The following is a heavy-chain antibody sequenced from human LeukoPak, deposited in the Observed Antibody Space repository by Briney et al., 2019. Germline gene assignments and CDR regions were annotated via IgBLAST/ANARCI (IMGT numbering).Heavy chain of an antibody. J-gene: IGHJ5*02. V-gene: IGHV7-4-1*02. D-gene: IGHD3-3*01. CDR2: INTNTGNP. CDR3: ARSGYDFWSPKAWFDP. Sequence: ASVKVSCKASGYTFTSYAMNWVRQAPGQGLEWMGWINTNTGNPTYAQGFTGRFVFSLDTSVSTAYLQISSLKAEDTAVYYCARSGYDFWSPKAWFDPWGQGTLVTVSS. CDR1: GYTFTSYA.